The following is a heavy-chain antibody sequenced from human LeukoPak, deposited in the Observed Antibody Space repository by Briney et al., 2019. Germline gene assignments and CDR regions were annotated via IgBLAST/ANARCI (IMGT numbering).Heavy chain of an antibody. CDR1: GFTFSSYW. J-gene: IGHJ6*02. CDR2: IKQDGSEK. V-gene: IGHV3-7*01. CDR3: ARGLGYGDYVLWRYYYYGMDV. D-gene: IGHD4-17*01. Sequence: PGGSLRLSCAASGFTFSSYWMSWVRQAPGKGLEWVANIKQDGSEKYYVDSVKGRFTISRDNAKNSLYLQMNSLRAEDTAVYYCARGLGYGDYVLWRYYYYGMDVWGQGTTVTVSS.